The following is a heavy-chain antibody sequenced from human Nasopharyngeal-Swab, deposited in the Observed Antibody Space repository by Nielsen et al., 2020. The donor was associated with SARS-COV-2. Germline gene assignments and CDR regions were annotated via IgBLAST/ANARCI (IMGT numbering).Heavy chain of an antibody. J-gene: IGHJ4*02. D-gene: IGHD2-15*01. V-gene: IGHV1-45*02. Sequence: WVRQAPGQALEWMGWITPFNGNTNYAQKFQDRVTITRDRSMSTAYMELSSLRSEDTAMYYCARDGSRDIVVVVAATTSCYFDYWGQGTLVTVSS. CDR2: ITPFNGNT. CDR3: ARDGSRDIVVVVAATTSCYFDY.